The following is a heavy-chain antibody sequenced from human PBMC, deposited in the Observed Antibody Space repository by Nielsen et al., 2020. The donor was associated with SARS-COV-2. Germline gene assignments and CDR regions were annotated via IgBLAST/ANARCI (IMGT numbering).Heavy chain of an antibody. Sequence: ASVKVSCKVSGYTFTELSMHWVRQAPGKGLEWMGGFDPEDGETIYAQKFQGRVTMTEDTSTDTAYMELSSLRSEDTAVYYCATRQRIPAAIFGWKYWFDPWGQGTLVTVSS. CDR3: ATRQRIPAAIFGWKYWFDP. D-gene: IGHD2-2*01. V-gene: IGHV1-24*01. CDR1: GYTFTELS. CDR2: FDPEDGET. J-gene: IGHJ5*02.